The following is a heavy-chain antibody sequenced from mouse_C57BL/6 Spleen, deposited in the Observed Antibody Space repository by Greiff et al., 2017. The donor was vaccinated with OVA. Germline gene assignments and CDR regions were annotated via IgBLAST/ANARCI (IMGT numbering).Heavy chain of an antibody. V-gene: IGHV1-59*01. J-gene: IGHJ4*01. CDR3: ASYYSNYVPYAMDY. CDR2: IDPSDSYT. CDR1: GYTFTSYW. D-gene: IGHD2-5*01. Sequence: VQLQQPGAELVRPGTSVKLSCKASGYTFTSYWMHWVKQRPGQGLEWIGVIDPSDSYTNYNQKFKGKATLTVDTSSSTAYMQLSSLTSEDSAVYYCASYYSNYVPYAMDYWGQGTSVTVSS.